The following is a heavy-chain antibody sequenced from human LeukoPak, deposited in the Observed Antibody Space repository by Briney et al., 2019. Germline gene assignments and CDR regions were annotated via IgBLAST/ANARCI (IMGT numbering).Heavy chain of an antibody. CDR2: IRSNGDTT. CDR1: GFTFSSLA. V-gene: IGHV3-23*01. D-gene: IGHD1-1*01. Sequence: GVPLRLSCTASGFTFSSLAMTWVRQAPGKGLECLSTIRSNGDTTYNADSVKGRFTISRDNSKNTLYLELNSLRVEDAATFYCAKGQELDDGVFDSWGQGTMVTVSS. J-gene: IGHJ4*02. CDR3: AKGQELDDGVFDS.